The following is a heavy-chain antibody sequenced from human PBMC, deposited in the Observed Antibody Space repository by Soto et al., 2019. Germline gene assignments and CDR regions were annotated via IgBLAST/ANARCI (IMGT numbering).Heavy chain of an antibody. D-gene: IGHD5-18*01. Sequence: SETLSLTCTVSGGSISSGDYYWSWIRQPPGKGLEWIGYIYYSGSTYYNPSLKSRVTISVDTSKNQFSLKLSSVTAADTAVYYCARAGYSSYWFDPWCQGNLVTVSS. CDR2: IYYSGST. CDR1: GGSISSGDYY. J-gene: IGHJ5*02. V-gene: IGHV4-30-4*01. CDR3: ARAGYSSYWFDP.